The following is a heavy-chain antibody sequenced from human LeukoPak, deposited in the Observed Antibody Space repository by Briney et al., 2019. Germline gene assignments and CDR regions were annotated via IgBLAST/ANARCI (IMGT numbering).Heavy chain of an antibody. CDR3: ARNLHWVVTATGGVQNWFDP. CDR1: GYSISISYY. Sequence: PSETLSLTGTGSGYSISISYYGAWMREPPGKGLGWIGGIYHSGNAEYKPSLKSRVTVSVDTSKNQFSLRLTSVTADDTAVYYCARNLHWVVTATGGVQNWFDPWGQGTLVSVSS. V-gene: IGHV4-38-2*02. D-gene: IGHD2-21*02. CDR2: IYHSGNA. J-gene: IGHJ5*02.